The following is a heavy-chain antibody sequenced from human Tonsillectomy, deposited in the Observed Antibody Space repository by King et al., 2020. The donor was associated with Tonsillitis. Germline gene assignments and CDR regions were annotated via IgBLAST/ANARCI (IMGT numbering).Heavy chain of an antibody. Sequence: VQLVESGGGLVKPGGSLRLSCAASGFTFSDYSMSWVRQAPGKGLEWVSSISSSSSYIYYADSLKGRFTISRDNAKNSLYLQMNSLRAEDTAVYYCARENYDFWKYYYYGMDVWGQGTTVTVSS. CDR2: ISSSSSYI. CDR1: GFTFSDYS. D-gene: IGHD3-3*01. CDR3: ARENYDFWKYYYYGMDV. J-gene: IGHJ6*02. V-gene: IGHV3-21*01.